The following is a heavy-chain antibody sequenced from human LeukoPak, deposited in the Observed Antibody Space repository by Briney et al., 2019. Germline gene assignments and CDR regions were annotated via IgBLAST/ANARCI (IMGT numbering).Heavy chain of an antibody. CDR2: ISYDGSNK. CDR1: GFTFSSYA. CDR3: ARDWQGELYYYDSSGFGFDAFDI. D-gene: IGHD3-22*01. Sequence: PGRSLRLSCAASGFTFSSYAMHWVRQAPGKGLEWVAVISYDGSNKYYADSVKGRFTISRDNSKNTLYLQMNSLRAEDTAVYYCARDWQGELYYYDSSGFGFDAFDIWGQGTMVTVSS. V-gene: IGHV3-30-3*01. J-gene: IGHJ3*02.